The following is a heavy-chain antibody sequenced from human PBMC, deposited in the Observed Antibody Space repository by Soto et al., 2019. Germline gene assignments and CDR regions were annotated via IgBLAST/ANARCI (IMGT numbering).Heavy chain of an antibody. Sequence: QVQLVESGGGVVQPGGSLRLSCATFGFSLSSYAMHWVRQAPGKGLEWVALMSYDETKKYYADSVEARFTISRDTSTNTLFLQMNNLRVEDTAVYYCAKDRRDGDFMHILVVDFWGQGALVTVSS. CDR3: AKDRRDGDFMHILVVDF. CDR2: MSYDETKK. D-gene: IGHD2-15*01. CDR1: GFSLSSYA. J-gene: IGHJ4*02. V-gene: IGHV3-30*18.